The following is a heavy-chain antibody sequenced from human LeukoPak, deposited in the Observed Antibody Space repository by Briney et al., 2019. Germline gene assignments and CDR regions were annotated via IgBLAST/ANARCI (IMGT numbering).Heavy chain of an antibody. D-gene: IGHD3-16*02. CDR3: AREAYDYVWGSYRYYFDY. J-gene: IGHJ4*02. CDR1: GYTFTGYY. Sequence: ASVKVSCKASGYTFTGYYMHWVRQAPGQGLEWMGWISAYNGNTNYAQKLQGRVTMTTDTSTSTAYMELRSLRSDDTAVYYCAREAYDYVWGSYRYYFDYWGQGTLVTVSS. CDR2: ISAYNGNT. V-gene: IGHV1-18*04.